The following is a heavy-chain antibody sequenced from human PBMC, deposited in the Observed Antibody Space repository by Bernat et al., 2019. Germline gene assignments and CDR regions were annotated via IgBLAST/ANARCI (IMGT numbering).Heavy chain of an antibody. CDR3: AKPGGDNYYDSSGYYYFDY. CDR2: IRYDGSNK. Sequence: QVQLVESGGGVVQPGGSRRLSCAASGFTFSSYGMHWVRQAPGKGLGGGAFIRYDGSNKYYADSVKGRFTISRDNSKNTLYLQMNSLRAEDTAVYYCAKPGGDNYYDSSGYYYFDYWGQGTLVTVSS. D-gene: IGHD3-22*01. V-gene: IGHV3-30*02. J-gene: IGHJ4*02. CDR1: GFTFSSYG.